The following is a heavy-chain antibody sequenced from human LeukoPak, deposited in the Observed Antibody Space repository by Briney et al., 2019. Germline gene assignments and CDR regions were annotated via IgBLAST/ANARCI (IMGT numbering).Heavy chain of an antibody. D-gene: IGHD4-17*01. CDR2: ISGSGGST. Sequence: GGSLRLSCAASGFTFRSYWMHWVRQAPGKGLEWVSAISGSGGSTYYADSVKGRFTISRDNSKNTLYLQMNSLRAEGTAVYYCAKDDYGDKRTNYWGQGTLVTVSS. CDR1: GFTFRSYW. CDR3: AKDDYGDKRTNY. V-gene: IGHV3-23*01. J-gene: IGHJ4*02.